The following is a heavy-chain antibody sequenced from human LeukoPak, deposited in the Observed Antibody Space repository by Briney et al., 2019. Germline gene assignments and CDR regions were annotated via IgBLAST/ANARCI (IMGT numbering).Heavy chain of an antibody. CDR3: ATCEYQLQGYQVYYYYYMDV. CDR2: IIPIFGTA. Sequence: SVKVSCKAFGGTFSSYAISWVRQAPGQGLEWMGGIIPIFGTANYAQKFQGRVTITTDESTSTAYMELSSLRSEDTAGYYCATCEYQLQGYQVYYYYYMDVWGKGTTVTVSS. V-gene: IGHV1-69*05. CDR1: GGTFSSYA. D-gene: IGHD2-2*01. J-gene: IGHJ6*03.